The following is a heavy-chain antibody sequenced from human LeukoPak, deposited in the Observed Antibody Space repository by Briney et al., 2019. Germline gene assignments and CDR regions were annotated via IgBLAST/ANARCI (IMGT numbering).Heavy chain of an antibody. Sequence: GGSLRLSCVASGFDFGTYAMSWVRQAPGKGLEWVSGFDGNGPNTYYADSVKGRWTISRDNSRNTLYLEMNSLRPEDTAIYYCARPRTTGLGWAQFDYWGQGSLVTVSS. CDR3: ARPRTTGLGWAQFDY. D-gene: IGHD2-8*02. CDR1: GFDFGTYA. J-gene: IGHJ4*02. V-gene: IGHV3-23*01. CDR2: FDGNGPNT.